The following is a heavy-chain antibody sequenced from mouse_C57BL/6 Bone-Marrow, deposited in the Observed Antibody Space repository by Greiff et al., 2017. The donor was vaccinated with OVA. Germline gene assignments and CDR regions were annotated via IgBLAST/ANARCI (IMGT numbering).Heavy chain of an antibody. V-gene: IGHV1-54*01. CDR3: AREGDGSSFFAD. CDR1: GYAFTNYL. J-gene: IGHJ3*01. D-gene: IGHD1-1*01. Sequence: VQLQQSGAELVRPGTSVKVSCKASGYAFTNYLIEWVKQRPGQGLEWIGVINPGSGGTNYNEKFKGKATLTADKSSSTAYMQLSSLTSEDSAVDFCAREGDGSSFFADWGQGTLVTVSA. CDR2: INPGSGGT.